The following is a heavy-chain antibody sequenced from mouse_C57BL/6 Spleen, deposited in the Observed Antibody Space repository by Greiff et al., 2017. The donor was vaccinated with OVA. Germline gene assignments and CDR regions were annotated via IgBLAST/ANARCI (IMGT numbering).Heavy chain of an antibody. CDR3: ALYGNYGWYFDV. CDR2: IDPEDGET. V-gene: IGHV14-2*01. Sequence: VQLKESGAELVKPGASVKLSCTASGFNIKDYYMHWVKQRTEQGLEWIGRIDPEDGETKYAPKFQGKATITADTSSNTAYLQLSSLTSEDTAVYYCALYGNYGWYFDVWGTGTTVTVSS. CDR1: GFNIKDYY. D-gene: IGHD2-1*01. J-gene: IGHJ1*03.